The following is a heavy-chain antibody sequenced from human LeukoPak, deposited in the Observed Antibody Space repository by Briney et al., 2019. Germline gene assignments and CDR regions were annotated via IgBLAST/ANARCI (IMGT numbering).Heavy chain of an antibody. CDR2: ISSSSSYI. D-gene: IGHD3-9*01. CDR1: GFIFSSYT. CDR3: ARDYDILTGPHWYFDL. J-gene: IGHJ2*01. V-gene: IGHV3-21*01. Sequence: NPGGSLRLSCAASGFIFSSYTMNWVRQAPGKGLEWVSSISSSSSYIYYADSVKGRFTTSRDNAKNSLYLQMNSLRAEDTAVYYCARDYDILTGPHWYFDLWGRGTLVTVSS.